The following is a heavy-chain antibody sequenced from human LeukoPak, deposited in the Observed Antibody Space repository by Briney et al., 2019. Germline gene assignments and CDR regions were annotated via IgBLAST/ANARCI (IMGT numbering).Heavy chain of an antibody. Sequence: GGSLRLSCAASGFTFSNYWMHWVRQAPGKGLVWVSRIYTDGSSTNYADSAKGRFTISRDNSKNTLYLQMNSLRAEDTAVYYCASLAGDLYYFDYWGQGTLVTVSS. CDR3: ASLAGDLYYFDY. V-gene: IGHV3-74*01. CDR2: IYTDGSST. CDR1: GFTFSNYW. J-gene: IGHJ4*02. D-gene: IGHD7-27*01.